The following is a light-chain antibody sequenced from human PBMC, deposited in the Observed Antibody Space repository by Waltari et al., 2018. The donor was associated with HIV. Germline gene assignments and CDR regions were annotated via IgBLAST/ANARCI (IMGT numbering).Light chain of an antibody. CDR2: SND. CDR3: AAWDVSLNGLV. Sequence: QSVLTQPPSASGTPGQRVTISCSGSRSNIGSKTVNWYQQLPGTAPKLLIYSNDPRPSGLPDRFSGSKSGTSASLAISGLQSEDEAGYYCAAWDVSLNGLVFGGGTKLTVL. V-gene: IGLV1-44*01. CDR1: RSNIGSKT. J-gene: IGLJ2*01.